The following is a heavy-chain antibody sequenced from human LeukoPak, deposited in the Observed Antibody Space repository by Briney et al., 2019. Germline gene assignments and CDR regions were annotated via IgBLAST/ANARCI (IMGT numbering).Heavy chain of an antibody. V-gene: IGHV3-30*03. D-gene: IGHD1-26*01. CDR1: GFTFSSYG. J-gene: IGHJ4*02. Sequence: PGRSLRLSCAASGFTFSSYGMHWVRQAPGKGLEWVAVISYDGSNKYYADSVKGRFTISRDNSKNTLYLQMNSLRAEDTAVYYCATDFGGSYSLDYWGQGTLVTVS. CDR3: ATDFGGSYSLDY. CDR2: ISYDGSNK.